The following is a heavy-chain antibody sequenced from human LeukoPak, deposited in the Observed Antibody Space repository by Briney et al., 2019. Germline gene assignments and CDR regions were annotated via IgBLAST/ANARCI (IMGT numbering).Heavy chain of an antibody. CDR3: ARDCDTSTCYDY. CDR2: IKQDGSEK. D-gene: IGHD3-22*01. V-gene: IGHV3-7*01. J-gene: IGHJ4*02. CDR1: GFTFSTYG. Sequence: TGGSLRLSCTSSGFTFSTYGMHWVRQAPGKGLQWVANIKQDGSEKYYVESVRGRFTISRDNAKNSLYLQMNSLRAQDTAVYYCARDCDTSTCYDYWGQGTLVTVSS.